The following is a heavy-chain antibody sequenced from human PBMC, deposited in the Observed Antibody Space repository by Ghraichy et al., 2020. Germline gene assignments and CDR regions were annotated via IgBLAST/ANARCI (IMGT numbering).Heavy chain of an antibody. J-gene: IGHJ4*02. D-gene: IGHD6-19*01. CDR3: ARDRGYSSGVGY. V-gene: IGHV4-59*01. CDR1: GGSISSYY. CDR2: IYYSGST. Sequence: SETLSLTCTVSGGSISSYYWSWIRQPPGKGLEWIGYIYYSGSTNYNPSLKSRVTISVDTSKNQFSLKLSSVTAADTAVYYCARDRGYSSGVGYWGQGTLVTVSS.